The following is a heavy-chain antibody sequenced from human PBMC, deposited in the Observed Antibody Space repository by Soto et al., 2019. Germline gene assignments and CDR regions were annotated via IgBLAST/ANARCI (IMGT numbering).Heavy chain of an antibody. J-gene: IGHJ3*01. D-gene: IGHD1-26*01. Sequence: PGGSLRLSCTASGFTFGDYAMSWFRQAPGKGLEWVGFIRSKAYGGTTEYAASVKGRFTISRDDSKSIAYLQMNSLKTEDTAVYYCTRARMEVGATTPFGSWGKGTMVTVSS. CDR3: TRARMEVGATTPFGS. V-gene: IGHV3-49*03. CDR1: GFTFGDYA. CDR2: IRSKAYGGTT.